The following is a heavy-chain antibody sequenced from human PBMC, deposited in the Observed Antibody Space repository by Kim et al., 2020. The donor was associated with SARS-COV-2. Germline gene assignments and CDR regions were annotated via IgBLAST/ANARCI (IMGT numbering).Heavy chain of an antibody. CDR2: IRSKAYGGTT. J-gene: IGHJ6*02. V-gene: IGHV3-49*04. CDR1: GFTFGDYA. D-gene: IGHD3-10*01. Sequence: GGSLRLSCTASGFTFGDYAMSWVRQAPGKGLEWVGFIRSKAYGGTTEYAASVKGRFTISRDDSKSIAYLQVNSLKTEDTAVYYCTRGVVRGVIYYYYGMDVWGQGTTVTVSS. CDR3: TRGVVRGVIYYYYGMDV.